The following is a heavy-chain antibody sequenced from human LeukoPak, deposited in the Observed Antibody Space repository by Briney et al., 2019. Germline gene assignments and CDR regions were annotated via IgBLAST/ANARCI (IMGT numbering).Heavy chain of an antibody. V-gene: IGHV1-2*02. CDR3: ARRLSHNVVVQVVDVFDM. J-gene: IGHJ3*02. D-gene: IGHD2-2*01. Sequence: ASVKLSCKASAYTFTGHYIHWVRQAPGQGFEWMGWINPNSGGTNYAQRFQGRITMTRDTSISTVYVELSRLRSDDTAVYYCARRLSHNVVVQVVDVFDMWGQGTMVTVSS. CDR2: INPNSGGT. CDR1: AYTFTGHY.